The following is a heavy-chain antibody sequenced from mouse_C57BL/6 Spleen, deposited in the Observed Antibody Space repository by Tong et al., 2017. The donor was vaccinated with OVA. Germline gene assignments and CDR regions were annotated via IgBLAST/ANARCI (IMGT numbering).Heavy chain of an antibody. Sequence: LQESGAELVKPGASVKMSCKASGYTFTSYNMHWVKQTPGQGLEWIGAIYPGNGDTSYNQKFKGKATLTADKSSSTAYMELRSLTSEDSAVYYCTRITTAPYYFDYWGQGTTLTVSS. CDR3: TRITTAPYYFDY. CDR1: GYTFTSYN. D-gene: IGHD1-2*01. V-gene: IGHV1-12*01. J-gene: IGHJ2*01. CDR2: IYPGNGDT.